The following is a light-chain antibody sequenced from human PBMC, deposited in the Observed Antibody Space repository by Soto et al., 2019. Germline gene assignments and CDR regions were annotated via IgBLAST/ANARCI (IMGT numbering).Light chain of an antibody. V-gene: IGKV4-1*01. Sequence: DIVMTQSPDSLAVSLGERATINCKSSQSVLYSSNNKNYLAWYQQKPGQPPKLLIYWASTRESGVPDRFSGSGSGTDFTLTISSLLAEDAAVYYCQQYYSTLLTFGGGTTVEIK. CDR3: QQYYSTLLT. CDR2: WAS. CDR1: QSVLYSSNNKNY. J-gene: IGKJ4*01.